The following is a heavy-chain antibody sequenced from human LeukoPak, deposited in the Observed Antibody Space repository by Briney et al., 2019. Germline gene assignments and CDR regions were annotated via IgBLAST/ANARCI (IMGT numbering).Heavy chain of an antibody. CDR3: ARGGYLGYSYGLQASNFDY. D-gene: IGHD5-18*01. V-gene: IGHV1-46*01. Sequence: ASVKVSCKAPGYTFTSYYMHWVRQAPGQGLEWMGIINPSGGSTSYAQKFQGRVTMTRDTSTSTVYMELSSLRSEDTAVYFCARGGYLGYSYGLQASNFDYWGQGTLVTVSS. CDR2: INPSGGST. J-gene: IGHJ4*02. CDR1: GYTFTSYY.